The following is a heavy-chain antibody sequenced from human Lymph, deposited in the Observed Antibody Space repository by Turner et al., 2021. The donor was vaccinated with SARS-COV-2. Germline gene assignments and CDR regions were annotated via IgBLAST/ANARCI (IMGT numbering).Heavy chain of an antibody. Sequence: EVQLGESGGGLVKPGGSLTLSCAASGFTFSSYSMNWVRQAPGKGREWVSSITFTSSYIYYADSMKGRFTISRDNAKNSLYLQMNSLRAEDTAVYYCARGPPDFPYYFDYWGQGTLVTVSS. V-gene: IGHV3-21*01. J-gene: IGHJ4*02. CDR2: ITFTSSYI. CDR3: ARGPPDFPYYFDY. CDR1: GFTFSSYS. D-gene: IGHD2-21*02.